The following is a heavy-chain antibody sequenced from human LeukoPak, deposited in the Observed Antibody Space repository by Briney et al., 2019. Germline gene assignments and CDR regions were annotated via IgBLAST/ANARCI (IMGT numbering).Heavy chain of an antibody. D-gene: IGHD2-8*01. CDR2: ISSNGGST. Sequence: PGGSLRLSCAASGFTFSSYAMHWVRQAPGKGLEYVSAISSNGGSTYYANSVKGRFTISRDNSKNTLYLQMGSLRAEDMSVYYCARSPSGYCTNGVCRPFYYYYYMGAWGKGTTVTVSS. J-gene: IGHJ6*03. V-gene: IGHV3-64*01. CDR3: ARSPSGYCTNGVCRPFYYYYYMGA. CDR1: GFTFSSYA.